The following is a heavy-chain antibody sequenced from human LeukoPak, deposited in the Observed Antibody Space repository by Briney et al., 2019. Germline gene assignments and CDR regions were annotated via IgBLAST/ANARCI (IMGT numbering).Heavy chain of an antibody. V-gene: IGHV4-59*01. D-gene: IGHD1-7*01. Sequence: SETLSLTCAVYGGSFSSYYWSWIRQPPGKGLEWIGYIYYSGSTNYNPSLKSRVTISVDTSKNQFSLKLSSVTAADTAVYYCARDGTTLGAFDYWGQGTLVTVSS. CDR3: ARDGTTLGAFDY. J-gene: IGHJ4*02. CDR1: GGSFSSYY. CDR2: IYYSGST.